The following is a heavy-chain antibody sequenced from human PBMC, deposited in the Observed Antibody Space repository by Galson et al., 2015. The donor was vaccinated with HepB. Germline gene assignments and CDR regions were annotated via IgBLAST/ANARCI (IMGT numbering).Heavy chain of an antibody. D-gene: IGHD1-26*01. V-gene: IGHV3-15*01. Sequence: SLRLSCAASGFTFTNAWMSWVRQAPGKGLEWVGRSISKSDGGTTDYAAPVKGRFTISRDDSKNTLYLQMNSLKTEDTAVYYCTTDRDGAKFDYWGQGTLVTVSS. CDR2: SISKSDGGTT. CDR1: GFTFTNAW. J-gene: IGHJ4*02. CDR3: TTDRDGAKFDY.